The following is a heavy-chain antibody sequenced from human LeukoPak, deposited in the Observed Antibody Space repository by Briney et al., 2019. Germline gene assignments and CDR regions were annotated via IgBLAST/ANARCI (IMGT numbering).Heavy chain of an antibody. J-gene: IGHJ3*02. CDR2: IYHSGST. V-gene: IGHV4-38-2*02. D-gene: IGHD5-12*01. CDR3: ARLGTRVDIVATIKRHYGGSKPEIAFDI. CDR1: GYSISSGYY. Sequence: SETLSLTCTVSGYSISSGYYWGWIRQPPGKGLEWIGTIYHSGSTYYNPSLKSRVTISVDTSKNQFSLKLSSVTAADMAVYYCARLGTRVDIVATIKRHYGGSKPEIAFDIWGQGTMVTVSS.